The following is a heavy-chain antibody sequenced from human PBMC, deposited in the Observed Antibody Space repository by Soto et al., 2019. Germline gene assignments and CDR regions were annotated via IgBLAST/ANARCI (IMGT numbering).Heavy chain of an antibody. CDR2: IYYSGST. CDR3: ARVGYYDYVWGSYRFSWFDP. V-gene: IGHV4-59*01. D-gene: IGHD3-16*02. J-gene: IGHJ5*02. CDR1: GGSISSYY. Sequence: SETLSLTCTVSGGSISSYYWSWIRQPPGKGLEWIGYIYYSGSTNYNPSLKSRVTISVDTSKNQFSLKLSSVTAADTAVYYCARVGYYDYVWGSYRFSWFDPWGQGTLVTVSS.